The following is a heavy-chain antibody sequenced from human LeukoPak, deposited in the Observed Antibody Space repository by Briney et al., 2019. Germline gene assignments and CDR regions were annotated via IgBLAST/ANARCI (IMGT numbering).Heavy chain of an antibody. Sequence: PSETLSLTCTVSGGSIDSGDYYWGWVRQPPGKGLECIASIHYTGSTYYDPSLKSRVTLSVDTSKNQFSLNLYSVTAAGTAIYYCARHPIERSLGGVPDWFDPWGQGTLVTVSS. J-gene: IGHJ5*02. CDR3: ARHPIERSLGGVPDWFDP. CDR2: IHYTGST. D-gene: IGHD3-3*01. V-gene: IGHV4-39*07. CDR1: GGSIDSGDYY.